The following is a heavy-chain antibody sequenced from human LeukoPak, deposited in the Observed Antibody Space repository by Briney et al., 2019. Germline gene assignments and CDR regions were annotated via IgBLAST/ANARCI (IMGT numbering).Heavy chain of an antibody. CDR3: ARLGYYDSNGYYYGLNYFDY. D-gene: IGHD3-22*01. V-gene: IGHV4-34*01. CDR2: INHSGST. Sequence: PSETLSLTCAVYGGSFSGYYWSWIRQPPGKGLEWIGEINHSGSTNYNPSLKSRVTISVDTSKNQFSLKLSSVTAADTAVYYCARLGYYDSNGYYYGLNYFDYWGQGTLVTVFS. J-gene: IGHJ4*02. CDR1: GGSFSGYY.